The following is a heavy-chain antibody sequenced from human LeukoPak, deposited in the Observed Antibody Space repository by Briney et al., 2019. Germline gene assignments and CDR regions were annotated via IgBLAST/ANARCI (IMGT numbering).Heavy chain of an antibody. Sequence: ASVKVSCKASGYTFTGYYMHWVRQAPGQGLEWMGWINTNTGNPTYAQGFTGRFVFSLDTSVSTAYLQISSLKAEDTAVYYCARDRDYYDSSGYTTDDAFDIWGQGTMVTVSS. CDR3: ARDRDYYDSSGYTTDDAFDI. V-gene: IGHV7-4-1*02. D-gene: IGHD3-22*01. CDR1: GYTFTGYY. CDR2: INTNTGNP. J-gene: IGHJ3*02.